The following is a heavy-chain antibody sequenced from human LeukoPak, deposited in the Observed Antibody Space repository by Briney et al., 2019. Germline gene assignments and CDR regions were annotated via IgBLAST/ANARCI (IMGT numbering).Heavy chain of an antibody. CDR3: AKGRHQIVLMVYASE. J-gene: IGHJ4*02. CDR2: ISGRGGST. V-gene: IGHV3-23*01. CDR1: GFTFSSYA. D-gene: IGHD2-8*01. Sequence: GGSLRLSCAASGFTFSSYAMSWVRQAPGKGLEWVSAISGRGGSTYYADSVKGRFTISRDNSKNTLYLQMNSLRAEDTAVYYCAKGRHQIVLMVYASEWGQGTLVTVSS.